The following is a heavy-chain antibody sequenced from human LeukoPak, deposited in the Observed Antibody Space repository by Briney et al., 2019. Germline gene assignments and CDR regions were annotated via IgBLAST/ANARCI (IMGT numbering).Heavy chain of an antibody. J-gene: IGHJ5*02. D-gene: IGHD3-22*01. CDR1: GGTFSSYA. V-gene: IGHV1-69*05. CDR3: ARDYYDSSGYYRGFDP. Sequence: SVKVSCKASGGTFSSYAISWVRQAPGQGLEWMGGIIPIFGTANYAQKFQGRVTMTRNTSISTAYMELSSLRSEDTAVYYCARDYYDSSGYYRGFDPWGQGTLVTVSS. CDR2: IIPIFGTA.